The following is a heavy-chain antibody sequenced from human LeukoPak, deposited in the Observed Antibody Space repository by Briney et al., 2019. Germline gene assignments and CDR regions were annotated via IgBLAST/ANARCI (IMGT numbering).Heavy chain of an antibody. Sequence: PGGSLRLSCAASGFSFSDYSMNWVRQAPGKGLEWVSFISSYSTYIYYADSLKGRFTISRDNAKNSLYLRMNSLRAEDTAVYYCARDSFAGYDSSGYSSYDYWGQGTLVTVSS. CDR3: ARDSFAGYDSSGYSSYDY. CDR2: ISSYSTYI. J-gene: IGHJ4*02. CDR1: GFSFSDYS. D-gene: IGHD3-22*01. V-gene: IGHV3-21*01.